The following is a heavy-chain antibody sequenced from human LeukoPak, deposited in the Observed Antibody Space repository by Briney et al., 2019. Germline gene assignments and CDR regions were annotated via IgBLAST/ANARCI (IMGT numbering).Heavy chain of an antibody. V-gene: IGHV3-23*01. CDR2: ISGSGGST. Sequence: GGSLRLSCAASGFTFSSYAMSWVRQAPGKGLEWVSAISGSGGSTHYADSVKGRFTISRDNSKNTLYLQMNSLRAEDTAVYYCAKSQRPRGQWELRSFDYWGQGTLVTVSS. CDR3: AKSQRPRGQWELRSFDY. J-gene: IGHJ4*02. CDR1: GFTFSSYA. D-gene: IGHD1-26*01.